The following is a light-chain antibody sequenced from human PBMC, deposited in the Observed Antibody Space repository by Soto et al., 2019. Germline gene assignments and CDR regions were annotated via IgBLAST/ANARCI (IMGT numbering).Light chain of an antibody. J-gene: IGLJ2*01. V-gene: IGLV1-40*01. CDR1: SSNIGAGYD. CDR2: GNS. Sequence: QLVLTQPPSVSGAPGQRVTISCTGSSSNIGAGYDVHWYQQLPGTAPKLLIYGNSNRPSGVPDRFSGSKSGTSASQAITGLQAEDEADYYCQSYDSSLSGSVFGGGTKLTVL. CDR3: QSYDSSLSGSV.